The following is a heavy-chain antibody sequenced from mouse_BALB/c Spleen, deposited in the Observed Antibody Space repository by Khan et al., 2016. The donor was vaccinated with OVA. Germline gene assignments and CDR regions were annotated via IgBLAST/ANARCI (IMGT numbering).Heavy chain of an antibody. V-gene: IGHV3-2*02. J-gene: IGHJ2*01. CDR2: ISYSGNT. CDR3: ARVYGGDFDY. Sequence: EVQLQESGPGLVKPSQSLSLTCTVTGYSITSDYAWNWIRQFPGNKLKWMGFISYSGNTNYNPSLKSRISITRDTSKNQFFLQLNSVTTEDTARYYCARVYGGDFDYWGQGTTLTVSS. CDR1: GYSITSDYA. D-gene: IGHD1-1*01.